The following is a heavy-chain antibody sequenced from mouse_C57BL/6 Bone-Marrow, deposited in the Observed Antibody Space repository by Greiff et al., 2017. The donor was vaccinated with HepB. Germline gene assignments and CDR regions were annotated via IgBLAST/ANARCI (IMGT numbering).Heavy chain of an antibody. D-gene: IGHD2-1*01. CDR2: INPSSGYT. CDR3: AAIYSPAMDY. Sequence: QVQLKQSGAELAKPGASVKLSCKASGYTFTSYWMHWVKQRPGQGLEWIGNINPSSGYTKYNQKFKDKATVTADISSSTAYMQLSSLTYEDSAVYYCAAIYSPAMDYWGQGTSVTVSS. CDR1: GYTFTSYW. V-gene: IGHV1-7*01. J-gene: IGHJ4*01.